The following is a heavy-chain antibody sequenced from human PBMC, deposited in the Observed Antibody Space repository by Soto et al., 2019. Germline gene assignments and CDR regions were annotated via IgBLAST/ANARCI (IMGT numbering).Heavy chain of an antibody. CDR2: LYTGGSA. CDR1: GFIVSRTY. Sequence: GGSLRLSCAASGFIVSRTYMNWVRQAPGKGLEWVSVLYTGGSAYYADSVKGRFTMSRDNSHNTVYLQMNSLRADDTAVYYCARESYGTDWGQGTLVTVSS. V-gene: IGHV3-66*01. D-gene: IGHD3-16*02. J-gene: IGHJ4*02. CDR3: ARESYGTD.